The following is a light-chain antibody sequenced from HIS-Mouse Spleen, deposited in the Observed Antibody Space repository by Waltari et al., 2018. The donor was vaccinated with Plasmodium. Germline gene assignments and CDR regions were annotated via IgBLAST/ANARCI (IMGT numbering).Light chain of an antibody. V-gene: IGLV3-10*01. J-gene: IGLJ3*02. CDR3: YSTDSSGNHRV. CDR2: EDS. CDR1: ALPKKY. Sequence: SYELTQPPSVSVSPGQTARITCSGDALPKKYAYWSKQKSGQAPVLVIYEDSKRPSGIPEGCSGSSSGTMATLTISGAQVEDEADYYCYSTDSSGNHRVFGGGTKLTVL.